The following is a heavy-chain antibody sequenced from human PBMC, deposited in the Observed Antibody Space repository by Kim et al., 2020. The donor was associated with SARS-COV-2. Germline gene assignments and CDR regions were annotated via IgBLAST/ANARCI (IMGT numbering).Heavy chain of an antibody. D-gene: IGHD3-16*01. J-gene: IGHJ5*02. Sequence: ASVKVSCKASGYSFTNYAINWVRQAPGQGLEWMGWINTKTGNPTYVQAFTGRFVFPVDTPASTAYLQISGLTVEDTALYYSARGLDYENLWGIDPLGQGT. CDR1: GYSFTNYA. V-gene: IGHV7-4-1*02. CDR2: INTKTGNP. CDR3: ARGLDYENLWGIDP.